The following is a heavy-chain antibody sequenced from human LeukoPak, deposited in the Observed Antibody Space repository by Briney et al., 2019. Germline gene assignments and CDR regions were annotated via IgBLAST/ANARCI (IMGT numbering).Heavy chain of an antibody. V-gene: IGHV3-64*01. CDR3: ARRDWNLGYFDY. CDR2: ISSDGGRT. D-gene: IGHD1-1*01. J-gene: IGHJ4*02. Sequence: GGSLRLSCGASGFTFSSFAMHWVRQSPGKGLEYISAISSDGGRTYYANSVKGRFSISRDNSKNTLYLQMGSLGAEDMAVYYCARRDWNLGYFDYWGPGTLVTVSS. CDR1: GFTFSSFA.